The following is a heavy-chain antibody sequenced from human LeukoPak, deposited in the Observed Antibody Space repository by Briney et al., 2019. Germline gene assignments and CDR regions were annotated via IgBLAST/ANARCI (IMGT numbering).Heavy chain of an antibody. CDR2: IYTGGST. CDR3: ARDAYCSGGSCYSDY. Sequence: GGSLRLSCAASGFTVSSNYMSWVRQAPGKGLEWVSVIYTGGSTYYADSVKGRFTISRDNSKNTLYLQMNSLRAEDTAVYYCARDAYCSGGSCYSDYWGQGTLVTVSS. V-gene: IGHV3-53*01. J-gene: IGHJ4*02. CDR1: GFTVSSNY. D-gene: IGHD2-15*01.